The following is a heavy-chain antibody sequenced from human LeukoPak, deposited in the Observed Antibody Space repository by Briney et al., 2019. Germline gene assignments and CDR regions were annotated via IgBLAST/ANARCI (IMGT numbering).Heavy chain of an antibody. V-gene: IGHV3-33*01. J-gene: IGHJ5*02. Sequence: GTSLRLSCAASGFTFSNYGMHWVRQAPGKGLEWVAVIWYDGSNKYYADSVKGRFAISRDNSKNTLYLQMNSLRAEDTAVYYCARDYYDSSGYPSFDPWGQGTLVTVSS. D-gene: IGHD3-22*01. CDR3: ARDYYDSSGYPSFDP. CDR2: IWYDGSNK. CDR1: GFTFSNYG.